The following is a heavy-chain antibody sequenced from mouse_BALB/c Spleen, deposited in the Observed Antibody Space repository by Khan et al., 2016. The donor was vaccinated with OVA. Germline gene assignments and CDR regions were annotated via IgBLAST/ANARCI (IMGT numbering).Heavy chain of an antibody. V-gene: IGHV5-9-3*01. D-gene: IGHD1-1*01. CDR2: ISSGDTYT. J-gene: IGHJ1*01. Sequence: EVELVESGGGLVKPGGSLKLSCAASGFTFSSYAMSWVRQTPEKRLEWVATISSGDTYTYYPDSVKGRFTIPRAHAKNTLYLQMSSLRSEDTAMYYFAIPPITTVVATSYWFVDVWGAGTTVTVST. CDR3: AIPPITTVVATSYWFVDV. CDR1: GFTFSSYA.